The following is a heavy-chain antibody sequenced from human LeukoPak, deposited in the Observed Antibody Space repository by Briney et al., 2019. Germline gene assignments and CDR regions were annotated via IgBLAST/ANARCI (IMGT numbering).Heavy chain of an antibody. V-gene: IGHV1-8*03. J-gene: IGHJ5*02. D-gene: IGHD1-14*01. CDR2: MNPNSGNT. CDR3: ARVGPPPNWFDP. CDR1: GYTFTSYD. Sequence: ASVKVSCKASGYTFTSYDINWVRQATGQGLEWMGWMNPNSGNTGYAQKFQGRVTITRNTPISTAYMELSSLRSEDTAVYYCARVGPPPNWFDPWGQGTLVTVSS.